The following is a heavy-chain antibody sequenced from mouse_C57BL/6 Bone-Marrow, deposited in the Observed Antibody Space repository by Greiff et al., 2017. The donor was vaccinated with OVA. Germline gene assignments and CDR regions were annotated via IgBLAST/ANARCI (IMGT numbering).Heavy chain of an antibody. J-gene: IGHJ2*01. V-gene: IGHV1-82*01. CDR3: ARLFITTVVAFDY. D-gene: IGHD1-1*01. Sequence: QVQLKESGPELVKPGASVKISCKASGYAFSSSWMNWVKQRPGKGLEWIGRIYPGDGDTNYNGKFKGKATLTADKSSSTAYMQLSSLTSEDSAVYFCARLFITTVVAFDYWGQGTTLTVSS. CDR1: GYAFSSSW. CDR2: IYPGDGDT.